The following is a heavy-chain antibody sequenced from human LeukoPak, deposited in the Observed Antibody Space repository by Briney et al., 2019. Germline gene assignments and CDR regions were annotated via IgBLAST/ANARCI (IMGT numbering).Heavy chain of an antibody. CDR2: IKQDGSEK. V-gene: IGHV3-7*01. CDR1: EFTFSSYW. Sequence: GGSLRLSCAASEFTFSSYWMSWVRQAPGKGLEWVANIKQDGSEKYYVDSVKGRFTISRDNAKNSLYLQMNSLRAEDTAVYYCARRYSTSSVEDFDYWGQGTLVTVSS. J-gene: IGHJ4*02. CDR3: ARRYSTSSVEDFDY. D-gene: IGHD6-6*01.